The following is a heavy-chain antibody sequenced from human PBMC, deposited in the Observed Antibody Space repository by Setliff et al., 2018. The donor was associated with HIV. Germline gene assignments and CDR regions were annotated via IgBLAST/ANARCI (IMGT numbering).Heavy chain of an antibody. J-gene: IGHJ5*02. Sequence: ETLSLSCAASGFSFGSHSMAWVRQAPGKGLEWVAYISSTSATIFYADSVKGRFTISRDNSKNTLYLQMNSLRGEDTAVYHCAKDRDYGDNLLLLNWFDPWGQGTLVTVSS. D-gene: IGHD4-17*01. CDR2: ISSTSATI. CDR1: GFSFGSHS. CDR3: AKDRDYGDNLLLLNWFDP. V-gene: IGHV3-48*01.